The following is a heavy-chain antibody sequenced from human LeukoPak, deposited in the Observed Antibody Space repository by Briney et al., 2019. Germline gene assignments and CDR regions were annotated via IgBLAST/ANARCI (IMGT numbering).Heavy chain of an antibody. CDR3: ARDELELHAGWFDP. V-gene: IGHV6-1*01. Sequence: SQTLSLTCVISGDSVSSNSAAWNWIRQSPSRGLEWLGRTYYRSKWYNDYAVSVKSRITINPDTSKNQFSLQLNSVTPEDTAVYYCARDELELHAGWFDPWGQGTLVTVSS. D-gene: IGHD1-7*01. CDR2: TYYRSKWYN. CDR1: GDSVSSNSAA. J-gene: IGHJ5*02.